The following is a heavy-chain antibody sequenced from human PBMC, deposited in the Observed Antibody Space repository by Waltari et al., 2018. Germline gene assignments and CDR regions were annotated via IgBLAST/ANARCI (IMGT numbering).Heavy chain of an antibody. CDR3: ASSILRFLEWPIPYDY. V-gene: IGHV4-59*11. CDR2: IYYSGST. D-gene: IGHD3-3*01. Sequence: QVQLQESGPGLVKPSETLSLTCTVPGGSIRSHYWSWIRQPPGKGLEWIGYIYYSGSTNYNPSLKSRVTISVDTSKNQFSLKLSSVTAADTAVYYCASSILRFLEWPIPYDYWGQGTLVTVSS. J-gene: IGHJ4*02. CDR1: GGSIRSHY.